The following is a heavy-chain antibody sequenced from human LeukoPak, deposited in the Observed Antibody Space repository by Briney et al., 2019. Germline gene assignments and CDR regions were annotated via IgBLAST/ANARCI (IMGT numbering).Heavy chain of an antibody. J-gene: IGHJ3*02. Sequence: ASVKVSCKASGYTFTSFHMHWVRQAPGQGLEWMGILNPGDGYTNYAQKFQGRVTVTRDTSTSTVYMELRSLRSEDTAVYYCAKDRGGSYTSYIWGQGTMVTVSS. CDR1: GYTFTSFH. D-gene: IGHD3-16*01. CDR3: AKDRGGSYTSYI. CDR2: LNPGDGYT. V-gene: IGHV1-46*01.